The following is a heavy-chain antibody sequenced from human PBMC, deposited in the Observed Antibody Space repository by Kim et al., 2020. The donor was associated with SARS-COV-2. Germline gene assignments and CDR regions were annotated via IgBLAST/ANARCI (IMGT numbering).Heavy chain of an antibody. Sequence: YYADSVKGRFTISKDFSKNMVYMQMNNLRVEDTAVYYCAKRETSSWSYIDYWGQGTLVSVSS. D-gene: IGHD6-19*01. J-gene: IGHJ4*02. V-gene: IGHV3-23*01. CDR3: AKRETSSWSYIDY.